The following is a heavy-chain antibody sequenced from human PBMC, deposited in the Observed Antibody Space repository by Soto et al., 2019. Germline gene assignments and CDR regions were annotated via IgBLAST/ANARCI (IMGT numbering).Heavy chain of an antibody. J-gene: IGHJ6*03. CDR1: GGSIISGGYY. D-gene: IGHD1-26*01. V-gene: IGHV4-31*03. CDR2: IYYSGST. CDR3: ARGGPPATADRYYYNYMDV. Sequence: PSETLSLTCTVSGGSIISGGYYWIWIRQHPGKGLEWIGYIYYSGSTYYNPSLKSRVTISVDTSKNQFSLKLSSVTAADTAVYYCARGGPPATADRYYYNYMDVWGKGTTVTVSS.